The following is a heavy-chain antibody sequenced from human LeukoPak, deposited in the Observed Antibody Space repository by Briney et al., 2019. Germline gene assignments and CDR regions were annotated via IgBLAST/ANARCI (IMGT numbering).Heavy chain of an antibody. V-gene: IGHV1-69*13. CDR2: IIPIFGTA. J-gene: IGHJ3*02. CDR3: ARSSSWIPHAFDI. D-gene: IGHD6-13*01. Sequence: SVKVSCKASGGTSSSYAISWVRQAPGQGLEWMGGIIPIFGTANYAQKFQGRVTITADESTSTAYMELSSLRSEGTAVYYCARSSSWIPHAFDIWGQGTMVTVSS. CDR1: GGTSSSYA.